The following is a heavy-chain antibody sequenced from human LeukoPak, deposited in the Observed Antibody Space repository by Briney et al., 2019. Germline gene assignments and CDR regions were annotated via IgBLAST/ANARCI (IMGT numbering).Heavy chain of an antibody. CDR2: ISWNSGSI. V-gene: IGHV3-9*01. J-gene: IGHJ4*02. D-gene: IGHD3-16*01. Sequence: GGSLRLSCAASGFTFDDYAMHWVRQAPGQGLEWVSGISWNSGSIGYADSVKGRFTISRDNAKNSLYLQMNSLRAEDTALYYCAKGYGDYWGQGTLVTVSS. CDR3: AKGYGDY. CDR1: GFTFDDYA.